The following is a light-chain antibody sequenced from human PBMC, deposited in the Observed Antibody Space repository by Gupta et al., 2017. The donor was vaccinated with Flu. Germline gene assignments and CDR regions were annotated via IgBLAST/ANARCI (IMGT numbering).Light chain of an antibody. CDR1: SSDVGGYNY. J-gene: IGLJ3*02. CDR3: SSFTSINTWV. V-gene: IGLV2-14*01. CDR2: EVS. Sequence: QSALTQPASVSGSPGQSITISCTGTSSDVGGYNYVSWFPQHPGKDPKLMIYEVSSRPSGVSNLFSGSKSGNTASLTIAGLQAEDESDYYCSSFTSINTWVFGGGTKPTVL.